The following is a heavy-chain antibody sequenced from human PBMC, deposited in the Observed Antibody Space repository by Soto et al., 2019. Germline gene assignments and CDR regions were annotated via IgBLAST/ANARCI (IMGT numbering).Heavy chain of an antibody. V-gene: IGHV4-4*02. CDR1: GGSISSSNW. CDR2: IYHSGST. Sequence: QVQLQESGPGLVKPSGTLSLTCAVSGGSISSSNWWSWVRQPPGKGLEWIGDIYHSGSTNYHPPPQPRPTLPVHKSKNHSPLHLPSVPAAHTAVYYCARDADYCRGRSCYAYYFDSWGQGTLVTVSS. J-gene: IGHJ4*02. CDR3: ARDADYCRGRSCYAYYFDS. D-gene: IGHD2-15*01.